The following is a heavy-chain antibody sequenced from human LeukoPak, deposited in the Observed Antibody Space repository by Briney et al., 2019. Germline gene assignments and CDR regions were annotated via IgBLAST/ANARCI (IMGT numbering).Heavy chain of an antibody. CDR1: GYSISSGYY. V-gene: IGHV4-38-2*02. CDR3: AGDVYSSGWTVAS. J-gene: IGHJ4*02. CDR2: IYHSGST. Sequence: PSETLSLTCTVSGYSISSGYYWGWIRQPPGKGLEWIASIYHSGSTYYNPSLKSRVTISVDTSKNQFSLKLSSVTAADTAVYYCAGDVYSSGWTVASWGQGTLVTVSS. D-gene: IGHD6-19*01.